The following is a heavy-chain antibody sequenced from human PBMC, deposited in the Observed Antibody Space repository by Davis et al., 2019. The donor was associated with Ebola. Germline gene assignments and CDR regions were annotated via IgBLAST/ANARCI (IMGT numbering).Heavy chain of an antibody. D-gene: IGHD2-8*01. CDR2: INTYSGGT. J-gene: IGHJ6*02. V-gene: IGHV1-2*02. CDR1: GHTFTGYY. Sequence: ASVKVSCKASGHTFTGYYMHWVRQAPGQGLEWMGWINTYSGGTKYAQKFQGRVTMTRDTSIGTAYMELSRLRSDDTAVFLCARASPPEYNVWSRNPHYHYFTMDVWGQGTTVTVSS. CDR3: ARASPPEYNVWSRNPHYHYFTMDV.